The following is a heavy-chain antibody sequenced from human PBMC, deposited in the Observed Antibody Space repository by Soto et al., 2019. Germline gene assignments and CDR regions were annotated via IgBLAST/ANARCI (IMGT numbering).Heavy chain of an antibody. CDR1: GGTFSSYA. CDR2: IIPIFGTA. D-gene: IGHD2-2*01. J-gene: IGHJ5*02. CDR3: ARDGRYCSSTSCYPRWFDP. Sequence: VASVKVSCKASGGTFSSYAISWVRQAPGQGLEWMGGIIPIFGTANYAQKFQGRVTITADESTSTAYMELSSLRSEDTAVYYCARDGRYCSSTSCYPRWFDPWGQGTLVTSPQ. V-gene: IGHV1-69*13.